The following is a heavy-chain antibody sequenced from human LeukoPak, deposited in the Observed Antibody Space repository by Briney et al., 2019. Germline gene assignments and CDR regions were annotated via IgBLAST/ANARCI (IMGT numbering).Heavy chain of an antibody. D-gene: IGHD6-6*01. CDR3: ARDLIQYSSSSHYYYYYMDV. CDR2: INPNSGGT. Sequence: ASVKVSCKASGYTFTSYGISWVRQAPGQGLEWMGWINPNSGGTNYAQKFQGRVTMTRDTSISTAYMELSRLRSDDTAVYYCARDLIQYSSSSHYYYYYMDVWGKGATVTVSS. J-gene: IGHJ6*03. CDR1: GYTFTSYG. V-gene: IGHV1-2*02.